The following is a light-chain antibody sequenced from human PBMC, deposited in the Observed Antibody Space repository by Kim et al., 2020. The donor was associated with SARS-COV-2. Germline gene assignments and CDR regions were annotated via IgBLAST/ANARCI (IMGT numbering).Light chain of an antibody. V-gene: IGKV3-11*01. Sequence: MAPGDRATIPCRAGQNLGNYLAWYQQKPGPAPRLLIYDASNRATGIPARFSASGYETDFTLTISSLEPEDFAVYYCQHRGNWPITFGKGTRLEIK. CDR1: QNLGNY. CDR2: DAS. J-gene: IGKJ5*01. CDR3: QHRGNWPIT.